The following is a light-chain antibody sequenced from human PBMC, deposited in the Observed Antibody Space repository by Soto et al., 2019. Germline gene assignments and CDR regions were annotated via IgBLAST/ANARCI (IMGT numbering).Light chain of an antibody. CDR2: DVT. V-gene: IGLV2-14*01. J-gene: IGLJ1*01. CDR1: NSDVGGYHY. CDR3: SSYTSGSTYV. Sequence: SALTQPASVSGSPGQSITISCTGTNSDVGGYHYVSWYQQHPGKAPKLMIYDVTNRPSGVSNRFAGSRSGNTASLTISGLQAEDEADYYCSSYTSGSTYVFGPGTKVTVL.